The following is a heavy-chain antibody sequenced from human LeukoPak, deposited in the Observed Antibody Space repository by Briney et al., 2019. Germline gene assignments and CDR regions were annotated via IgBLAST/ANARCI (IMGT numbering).Heavy chain of an antibody. CDR1: GGSISSYC. CDR3: ARPRSYGIRDDDYGMDV. D-gene: IGHD5-18*01. Sequence: SETLSLTCTVSGGSISSYCWSWIRQPPGKGLEWIGYIYYSGSTNYNPSLKSRVTISVDTSKNQFSLKLSSVTAADTAVYYCARPRSYGIRDDDYGMDVWGQGTTVTVS. J-gene: IGHJ6*02. V-gene: IGHV4-59*08. CDR2: IYYSGST.